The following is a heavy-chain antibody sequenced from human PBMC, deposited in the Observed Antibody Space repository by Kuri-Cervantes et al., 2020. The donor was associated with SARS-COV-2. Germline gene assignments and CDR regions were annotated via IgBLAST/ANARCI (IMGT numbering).Heavy chain of an antibody. CDR2: ISYDGSNK. CDR3: AKGFFRGGRMTTVTTAGFFDY. J-gene: IGHJ4*02. V-gene: IGHV3-30*04. Sequence: GESLKISCAASGFTFSSCAMHWVRQAPGKGLEWVAVISYDGSNKYYADSVKGRFTISRDNSKNTLYLQMNSLRAEDTAVYYCAKGFFRGGRMTTVTTAGFFDYWGQGTLVTVSS. D-gene: IGHD4-17*01. CDR1: GFTFSSCA.